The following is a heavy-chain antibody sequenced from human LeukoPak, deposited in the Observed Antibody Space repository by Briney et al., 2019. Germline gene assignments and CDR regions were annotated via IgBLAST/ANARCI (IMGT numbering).Heavy chain of an antibody. D-gene: IGHD1-1*01. Sequence: PSETLSLTCTVSGGSISSSSYHWGWIRQPPGKGLEWIGSMYYSGSTYYNPSLKSRVTISVDTSKNQFSLKLSSVTAADTAVYYCARDNDGDYYYYGMDVWGQGTTVTVSS. V-gene: IGHV4-39*07. CDR3: ARDNDGDYYYYGMDV. J-gene: IGHJ6*02. CDR2: MYYSGST. CDR1: GGSISSSSYH.